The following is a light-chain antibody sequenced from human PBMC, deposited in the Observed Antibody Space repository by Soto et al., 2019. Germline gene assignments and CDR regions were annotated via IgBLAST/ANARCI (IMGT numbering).Light chain of an antibody. CDR2: LGS. Sequence: EIVLTQSPGTLSLSPGERATLSCRASQSVSSSYLAWYQQKPGQSPQLLIYLGSNRASGVPDRFSGSGSGTDFTLKISRVEAEDVGVYYCMQALQTWTFGQGTKVEIK. CDR3: MQALQTWT. J-gene: IGKJ1*01. CDR1: QSVSSSY. V-gene: IGKV2-28*01.